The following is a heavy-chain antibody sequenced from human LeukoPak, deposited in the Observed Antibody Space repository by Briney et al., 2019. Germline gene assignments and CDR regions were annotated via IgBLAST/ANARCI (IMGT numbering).Heavy chain of an antibody. Sequence: GGSLRLSRAASPFTFSSYSMNWVRQAPGKGLEWVSSISSSSSYIYYADSVKGRFTISRENAKNSLYLQMNSLRAEDTAVYYCGREGRHYDILTGYYPVGGDYWGQGTLVTVSS. V-gene: IGHV3-21*01. CDR2: ISSSSSYI. CDR1: PFTFSSYS. D-gene: IGHD3-9*01. J-gene: IGHJ4*02. CDR3: GREGRHYDILTGYYPVGGDY.